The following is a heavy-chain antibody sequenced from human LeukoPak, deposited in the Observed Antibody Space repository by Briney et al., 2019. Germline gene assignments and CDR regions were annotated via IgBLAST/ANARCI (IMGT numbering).Heavy chain of an antibody. Sequence: GGSLRLSCVASGFTYSDYWMHWVRQAPGKGLVWVSRIKNDGSSTTYADSVKGRFTISRDNAKNTMYLQMNSLRTEDTAVYYCAGETTVGISFDYWGQGTPVTVSS. CDR2: IKNDGSST. D-gene: IGHD4-11*01. CDR3: AGETTVGISFDY. V-gene: IGHV3-74*01. CDR1: GFTYSDYW. J-gene: IGHJ4*02.